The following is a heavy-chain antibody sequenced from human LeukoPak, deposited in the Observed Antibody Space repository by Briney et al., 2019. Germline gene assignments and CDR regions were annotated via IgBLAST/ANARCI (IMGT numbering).Heavy chain of an antibody. CDR2: ISSNGGST. J-gene: IGHJ6*02. Sequence: GGSLRLSCAASGFTFSSYAMHWVRQAPGKGLEYVSAISSNGGSTYYANSVKGRFTISRDNSKNTLYLQMGSRRAEDMAVYYCARAETPQGVTYYYYGMDVWGQGTTVTVSS. V-gene: IGHV3-64*01. D-gene: IGHD3-10*01. CDR3: ARAETPQGVTYYYYGMDV. CDR1: GFTFSSYA.